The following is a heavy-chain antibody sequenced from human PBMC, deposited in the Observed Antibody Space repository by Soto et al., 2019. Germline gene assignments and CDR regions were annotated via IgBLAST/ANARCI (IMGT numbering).Heavy chain of an antibody. J-gene: IGHJ3*02. Sequence: QVQLVQSGAEVKKPGASVKVSCKASGYTFTSYGISWVRQAPGQGLEWMGWISAYNGNTNYAQKLQGSVPSTADTSTRTACLQLRSLRSDDTCVYYCARDPPAHRSGCHDFDIWGQGTTVSASP. CDR2: ISAYNGNT. CDR1: GYTFTSYG. D-gene: IGHD3-22*01. CDR3: ARDPPAHRSGCHDFDI. V-gene: IGHV1-18*01.